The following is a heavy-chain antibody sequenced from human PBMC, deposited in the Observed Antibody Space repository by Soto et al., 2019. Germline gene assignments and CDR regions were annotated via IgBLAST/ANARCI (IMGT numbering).Heavy chain of an antibody. CDR3: ATGGLPRLKR. CDR1: GGSFSGYY. J-gene: IGHJ4*02. V-gene: IGHV4-34*01. CDR2: INHSGST. Sequence: PSETLSLTCAVYGGSFSGYYWSWIRQPPGKGLEWIGEINHSGSTNYNPSLKSRVTISVDTSKNQFSLKLSPVTAADTAVYYCATGGLPRLKRWGQGTLVTVSS. D-gene: IGHD1-26*01.